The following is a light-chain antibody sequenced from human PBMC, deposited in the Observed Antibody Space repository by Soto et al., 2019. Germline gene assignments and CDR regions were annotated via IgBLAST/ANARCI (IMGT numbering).Light chain of an antibody. CDR3: QHYDNLPYT. Sequence: DIQMPQSPSSLSASVGDRVTITCQASHDIGTYLNWYQQKPGKAPNLLIYDVSNLERGVPSRFSGSGSGRYFTLTVNSLQPEDIATYYCQHYDNLPYTFGQGTKVDIK. CDR2: DVS. J-gene: IGKJ2*01. CDR1: HDIGTY. V-gene: IGKV1-33*01.